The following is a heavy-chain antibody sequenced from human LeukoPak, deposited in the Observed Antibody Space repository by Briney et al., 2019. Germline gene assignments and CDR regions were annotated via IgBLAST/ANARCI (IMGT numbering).Heavy chain of an antibody. CDR2: SIPIFGTA. CDR1: VGTFSSYA. D-gene: IGHD2-21*01. V-gene: IGHV1-69*13. CDR3: ARDMGFIQIVDY. Sequence: SVRVSCKASVGTFSSYAISWVRQAPGQGLEWMRGSIPIFGTANHAQKFQGRVPITAAESPSTAYMELSSLRSDDTAVYYCARDMGFIQIVDYWGQGTLVTVSS. J-gene: IGHJ4*02.